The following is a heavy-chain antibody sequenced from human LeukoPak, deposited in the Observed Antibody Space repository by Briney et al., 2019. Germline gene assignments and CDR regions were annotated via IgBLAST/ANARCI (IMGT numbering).Heavy chain of an antibody. V-gene: IGHV1-18*01. CDR3: ATLAYSGFGPRSVSGY. CDR1: GYTFTSYG. D-gene: IGHD5-12*01. CDR2: NSAYNGNT. J-gene: IGHJ4*02. Sequence: ASVKVSCKASGYTFTSYGISWVRQAPGQGLEWMGWNSAYNGNTNYAQKLQGRVTMTTDTSTSTAYMELRSLRSDDTAVYYCATLAYSGFGPRSVSGYWGQGTLVIVSS.